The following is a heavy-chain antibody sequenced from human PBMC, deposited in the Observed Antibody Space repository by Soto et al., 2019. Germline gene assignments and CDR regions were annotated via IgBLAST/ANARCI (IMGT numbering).Heavy chain of an antibody. J-gene: IGHJ6*03. CDR3: ARDRAASYYYYMDV. D-gene: IGHD3-10*01. CDR2: INAGNGNT. CDR1: GYTFTSYA. Sequence: ASVKVSCKASGYTFTSYAMHWVRQAPGQRLEWMGWINAGNGNTKYSQKFQGRVTITRDTSASTAYMELSSLRSEDTAVYYCARDRAASYYYYMDVWGKGTTVTVSS. V-gene: IGHV1-3*01.